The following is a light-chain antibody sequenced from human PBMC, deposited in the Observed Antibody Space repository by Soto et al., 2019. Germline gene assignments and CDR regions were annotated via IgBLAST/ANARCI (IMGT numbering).Light chain of an antibody. CDR1: SSDVGGYNH. CDR3: TSYTSSSTLYV. Sequence: QSALTQPASVSGSPGQSITISCTGTSSDVGGYNHVSWYQQHPGKGPKLMIYEVSRRPSGVSNRFSGSKSGNTASLTISGLQAEDEADYYCTSYTSSSTLYVFGSGTKVTVL. V-gene: IGLV2-14*01. CDR2: EVS. J-gene: IGLJ1*01.